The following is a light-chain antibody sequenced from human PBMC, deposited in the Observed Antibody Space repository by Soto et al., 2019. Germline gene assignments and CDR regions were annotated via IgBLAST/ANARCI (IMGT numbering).Light chain of an antibody. CDR3: SSYTSSSTLSYV. V-gene: IGLV2-14*01. CDR1: SSDVGGNNY. CDR2: EVT. J-gene: IGLJ1*01. Sequence: QSALTQPASVSGSPGQSITISCTGPSSDVGGNNYVSWYQQHPGKAPKLMIYEVTNRPSGVSNRFSGSKSGNTASLTISGLQAEDEADYYCSSYTSSSTLSYVFGTGTKLTVL.